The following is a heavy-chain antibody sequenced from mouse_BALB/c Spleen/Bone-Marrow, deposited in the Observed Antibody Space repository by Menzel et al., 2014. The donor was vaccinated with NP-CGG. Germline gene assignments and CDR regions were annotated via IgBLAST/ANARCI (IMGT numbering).Heavy chain of an antibody. CDR1: GYTFSSYW. D-gene: IGHD3-2*01. CDR2: ILPGSGST. J-gene: IGHJ3*01. V-gene: IGHV1-9*01. CDR3: ATARATWFAT. Sequence: QVQLKQSGAELMKPGASVKISCKATGYTFSSYWIEWVKQRPGHGLEWIGEILPGSGSTNYNEKFKGKATFTADTSSNTAYMQLSSLTSEDSAVYYCATARATWFATGAKGLWSLSLQ.